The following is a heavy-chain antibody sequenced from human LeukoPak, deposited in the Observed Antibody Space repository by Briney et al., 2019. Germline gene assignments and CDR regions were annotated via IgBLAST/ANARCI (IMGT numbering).Heavy chain of an antibody. V-gene: IGHV4-34*01. CDR1: GGSFSGYY. D-gene: IGHD2-2*01. CDR2: INHSGST. Sequence: SETLSLTCAVYGGSFSGYYWSWIRQPPGKGLEWIGEINHSGSTNYNPSLKSRVTISVDTSKNQFSLKLSSVTAADTAVYYCARGGYCSSTSCYYYYYYMDVWGKGTTVTVSS. CDR3: ARGGYCSSTSCYYYYYYMDV. J-gene: IGHJ6*03.